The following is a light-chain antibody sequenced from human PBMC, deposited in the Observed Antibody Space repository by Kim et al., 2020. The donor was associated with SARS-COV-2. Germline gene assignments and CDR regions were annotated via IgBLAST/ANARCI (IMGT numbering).Light chain of an antibody. J-gene: IGKJ1*01. CDR2: GAS. V-gene: IGKV3-15*01. Sequence: SPGESATPSCRASQSVSSNLAWYQQKPGQAPRPLIYGASTRATGIPARFSGSGSGTEFTLTISSLQSEDFAVYYCQQYNNWPPWTFGQGTKVDIK. CDR3: QQYNNWPPWT. CDR1: QSVSSN.